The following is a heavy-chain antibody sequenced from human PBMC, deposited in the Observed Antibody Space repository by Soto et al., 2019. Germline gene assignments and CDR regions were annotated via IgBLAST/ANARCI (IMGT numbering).Heavy chain of an antibody. D-gene: IGHD5-12*01. J-gene: IGHJ4*02. V-gene: IGHV4-61*01. CDR3: ARDTAGYSGYDFSGNRFDY. CDR1: GGSVSSGSYY. CDR2: GST. Sequence: QVQLQESGPGLVKPSETLSLTCTVSGGSVSSGSYYWSWIRQPPGKGLEWISGSTNYNPSLKSRVTISVDTSKNQFSLKLSSVTAADTAVYYCARDTAGYSGYDFSGNRFDYWGQGTLVTVSS.